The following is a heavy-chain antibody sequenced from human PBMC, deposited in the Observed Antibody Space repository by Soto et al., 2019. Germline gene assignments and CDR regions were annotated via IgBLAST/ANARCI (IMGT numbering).Heavy chain of an antibody. J-gene: IGHJ3*02. V-gene: IGHV4-31*03. CDR3: ARVGGDYTYYYGLDAFDI. Sequence: SETLSLTCTVSGGSISSGGYYWSWIRQHQGKGLEWIGYIYYSGGTYYNPSLKSRVTISVDTSKNQFSLKLSSVTAADTAVYYCARVGGDYTYYYGLDAFDIWGQGTMVTVSS. CDR2: IYYSGGT. D-gene: IGHD3-10*01. CDR1: GGSISSGGYY.